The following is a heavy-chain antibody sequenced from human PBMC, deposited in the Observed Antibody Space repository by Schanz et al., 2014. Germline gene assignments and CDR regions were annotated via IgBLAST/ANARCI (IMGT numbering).Heavy chain of an antibody. D-gene: IGHD3-22*01. V-gene: IGHV3-23*01. J-gene: IGHJ4*02. CDR1: EFSFGTYA. CDR3: AREAGSSDYHLAH. CDR2: ISGTGGDDT. Sequence: EVHLLESGGGLVQPGGSLRLSCAASEFSFGTYAMSWVRQAPGKGLLWVFSISGTGGDDTYYADSVKGRFTISRDNSKITLFMQMNSVRVEDSAVDYSAREAGSSDYHLAHWGQGTLVTVSS.